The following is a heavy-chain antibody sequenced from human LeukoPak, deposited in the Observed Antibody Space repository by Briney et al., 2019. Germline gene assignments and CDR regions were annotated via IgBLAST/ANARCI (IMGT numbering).Heavy chain of an antibody. D-gene: IGHD6-13*01. V-gene: IGHV3-30-3*01. CDR1: GFIFSNYT. CDR2: ISYDGSNK. J-gene: IGHJ4*02. Sequence: PGGSLRLSCAASGFIFSNYTMHWVRRAPGKGLEWVAVISYDGSNKYYGDSVKGRFTISRDNSKNTLHLQMDSLRAEDTAVYYCARPRGSRWSIPFDNWGQGTLVTVSS. CDR3: ARPRGSRWSIPFDN.